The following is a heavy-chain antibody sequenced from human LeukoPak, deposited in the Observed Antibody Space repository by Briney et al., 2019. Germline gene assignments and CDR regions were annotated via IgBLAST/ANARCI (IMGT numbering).Heavy chain of an antibody. CDR2: TSSSDPGT. V-gene: IGHV3-23*01. D-gene: IGHD1-26*01. J-gene: IGHJ5*02. CDR1: GFPLSSYA. CDR3: AKGTSGTYYH. Sequence: PGGSLRLSCAASGFPLSSYAMSWVRQASGKGLEWVSATSSSDPGTYYADSVKGRFTITRDNSKNTLYLQMNSLRAEDTAVYYCAKGTSGTYYHWGQGTLVTVSS.